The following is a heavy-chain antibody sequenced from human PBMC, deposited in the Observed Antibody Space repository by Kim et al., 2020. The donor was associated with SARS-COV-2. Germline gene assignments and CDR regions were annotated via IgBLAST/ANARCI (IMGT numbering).Heavy chain of an antibody. CDR1: GFTFSSYA. CDR2: ISGSGGST. J-gene: IGHJ4*02. V-gene: IGHV3-23*01. CDR3: AKGGAPQDEIEITMIVVVTAFFDY. D-gene: IGHD3-22*01. Sequence: GGSLRLSCAASGFTFSSYAMSWVRQAPGKGLEWVSAISGSGGSTYYADSVKGRFTISRDNSKNTLYLQMNSLRAEDTAVYYCAKGGAPQDEIEITMIVVVTAFFDYWGQGTLVTVSS.